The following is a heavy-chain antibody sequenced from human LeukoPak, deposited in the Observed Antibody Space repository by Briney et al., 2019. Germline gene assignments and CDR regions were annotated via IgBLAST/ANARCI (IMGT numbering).Heavy chain of an antibody. J-gene: IGHJ6*02. Sequence: GGSLRLSCAASGFLFNSYTMSWVRQAPGKGLEWVSSISSRGGQIHYADPVKGRFTISRDNAKNSVYLQMNSLRAEDTAVYFCARDREYDSDYYTYGMDVWGLGTAVTVSS. CDR3: ARDREYDSDYYTYGMDV. D-gene: IGHD3-16*01. V-gene: IGHV3-21*01. CDR1: GFLFNSYT. CDR2: ISSRGGQI.